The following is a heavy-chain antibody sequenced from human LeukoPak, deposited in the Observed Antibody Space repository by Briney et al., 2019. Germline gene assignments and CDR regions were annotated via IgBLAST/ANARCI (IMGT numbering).Heavy chain of an antibody. CDR2: ISGDGSST. CDR1: GFTFDDYA. CDR3: TKDISAMATVRSYFDY. J-gene: IGHJ4*02. V-gene: IGHV3-43*02. D-gene: IGHD5-24*01. Sequence: GGSLRLSCAASGFTFDDYAMHWVRQAPGKGLEWVSLISGDGSSTYYAGSVKGRFTISRDNSKNSLYLQMSSLRTEDTALYYCTKDISAMATVRSYFDYWGQGTLVTVSS.